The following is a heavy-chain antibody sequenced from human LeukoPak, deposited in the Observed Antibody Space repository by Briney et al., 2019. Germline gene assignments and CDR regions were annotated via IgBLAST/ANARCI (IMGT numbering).Heavy chain of an antibody. Sequence: SVKVSFKASGGTFIIYAISWVRQAPGQGLEWMGGIIPIFGTANYAQKFQGRVTITADESTSTAYMELSSLRSEDTAVYYCARDGDYPPYYFDYWGQGTLVTVSS. V-gene: IGHV1-69*13. CDR3: ARDGDYPPYYFDY. CDR1: GGTFIIYA. D-gene: IGHD4-17*01. J-gene: IGHJ4*02. CDR2: IIPIFGTA.